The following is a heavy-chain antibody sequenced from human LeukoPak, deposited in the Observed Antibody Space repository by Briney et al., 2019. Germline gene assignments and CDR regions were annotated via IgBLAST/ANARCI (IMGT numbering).Heavy chain of an antibody. Sequence: GSLRLSCAASGFTFSSYSMNWVRQAPGKGLEWIGYIYYSGSTNYNPSLKSRVTISVDTSKNQFSLKLSSVTAADTAVYYCARVVGGKASSSWYRKDYYYYYMDVWGKGTTVTISS. CDR1: GFTFSSYS. V-gene: IGHV4-59*01. D-gene: IGHD6-13*01. CDR2: IYYSGST. J-gene: IGHJ6*03. CDR3: ARVVGGKASSSWYRKDYYYYYMDV.